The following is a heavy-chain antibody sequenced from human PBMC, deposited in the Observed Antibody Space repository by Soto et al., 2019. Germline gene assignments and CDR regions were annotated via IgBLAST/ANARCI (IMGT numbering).Heavy chain of an antibody. CDR1: GYPFTGYY. CDR3: ARGPTVAIFGVVTSYGMDV. D-gene: IGHD3-3*01. J-gene: IGHJ6*01. V-gene: IGHV1-2*04. CDR2: INPNSGGT. Sequence: GSVKVSFKASGYPFTGYYMHWVRQAPGQGLEWMGWINPNSGGTNYAQKFQGWVTMTRDTSISTAYMELSRLRSDDTAAYYCARGPTVAIFGVVTSYGMDVWGQGTTVTVSS.